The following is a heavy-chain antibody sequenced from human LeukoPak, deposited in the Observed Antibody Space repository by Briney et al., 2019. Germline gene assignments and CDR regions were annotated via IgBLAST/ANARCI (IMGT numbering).Heavy chain of an antibody. CDR3: AKMEYYDSESYSFYYMDV. CDR1: GFTVKDNF. CDR2: ISGGSSTT. Sequence: GGSLRLSCAASGFTVKDNFMSWVRQAPGKGLEWVSGISGGSSTTYYADSVKGRFTISRDNSKNTLYLQMSSLRAEDTAVYYCAKMEYYDSESYSFYYMDVWGKGTTLTVSS. J-gene: IGHJ6*03. D-gene: IGHD3-10*01. V-gene: IGHV3-23*01.